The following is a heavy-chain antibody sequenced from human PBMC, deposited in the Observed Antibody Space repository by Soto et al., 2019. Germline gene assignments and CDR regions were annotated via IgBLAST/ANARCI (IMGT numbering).Heavy chain of an antibody. CDR1: GFTFSNYA. D-gene: IGHD6-6*01. J-gene: IGHJ3*01. Sequence: GWSLRLSCAASGFTFSNYAMSWVRQAPGEGLEWVSAISSSGGSTYYPDSVKGRFTISRDNSKNTLFLQMNSLRAEDTAVYYCTNRKLPTRPWGTVFDVWGHGTMVIVSS. V-gene: IGHV3-23*01. CDR3: TNRKLPTRPWGTVFDV. CDR2: ISSSGGST.